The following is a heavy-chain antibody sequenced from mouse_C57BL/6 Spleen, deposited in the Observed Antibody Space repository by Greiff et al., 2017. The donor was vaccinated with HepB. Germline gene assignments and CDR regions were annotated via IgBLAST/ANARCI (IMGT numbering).Heavy chain of an antibody. Sequence: VQLQQSGPELVKPGASVKISCKASGYSFTGYYMNWVKQSPEKSLEWIGEINPSTGGTTYNQKFKAKATLTVDKASSTAYMQLKSLTSEDAAVYYCARSGYYYGSRGAIDYWGQGTSVTVSS. V-gene: IGHV1-42*01. J-gene: IGHJ4*01. D-gene: IGHD1-1*01. CDR1: GYSFTGYY. CDR3: ARSGYYYGSRGAIDY. CDR2: INPSTGGT.